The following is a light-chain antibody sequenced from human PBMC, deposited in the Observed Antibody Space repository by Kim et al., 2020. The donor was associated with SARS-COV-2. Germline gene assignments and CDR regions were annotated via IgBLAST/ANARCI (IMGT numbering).Light chain of an antibody. V-gene: IGLV2-14*03. CDR2: DVS. CDR3: SSYASSTTLGV. CDR1: SSDVGGYNY. Sequence: SFTISCTGTSSDVGGYNYVSWYQQHPGKAPKLMIYDVSKRPSGVSNRFSGSKSGNTASLTISGLQAEDEADYYCSSYASSTTLGVFGGGTQLTVL. J-gene: IGLJ2*01.